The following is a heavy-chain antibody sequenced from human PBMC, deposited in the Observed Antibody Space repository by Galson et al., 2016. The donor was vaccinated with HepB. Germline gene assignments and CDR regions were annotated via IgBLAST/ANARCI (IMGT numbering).Heavy chain of an antibody. D-gene: IGHD6-13*01. CDR3: FAAGYGMDV. Sequence: SLRLSCAASGLTFNRYGMHWVRRAPGKGLEWVANIKQDGSEKNYVDSVKGRFTISRDNAKNSLYLQMNSLRVEDTAVYYCFAAGYGMDVWGQGTTVTVSS. V-gene: IGHV3-7*01. J-gene: IGHJ6*02. CDR1: GLTFNRYG. CDR2: IKQDGSEK.